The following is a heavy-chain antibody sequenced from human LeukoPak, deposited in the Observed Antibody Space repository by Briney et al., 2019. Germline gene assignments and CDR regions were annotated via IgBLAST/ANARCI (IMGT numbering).Heavy chain of an antibody. D-gene: IGHD3-10*01. CDR3: ATTMVRGAYYYYMDV. CDR1: GYTFTSYG. V-gene: IGHV1-18*01. CDR2: ISAYNGNT. Sequence: ASVKVSCKASGYTFTSYGISWVRQAPGQGLEWMGWISAYNGNTNYAQKLQGRVTMTTDTSTSTAYMELRSLRSDDTAVYYCATTMVRGAYYYYMDVWGKGTTVTVSS. J-gene: IGHJ6*03.